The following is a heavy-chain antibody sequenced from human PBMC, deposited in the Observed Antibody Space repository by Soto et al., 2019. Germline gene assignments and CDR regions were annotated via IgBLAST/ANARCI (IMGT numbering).Heavy chain of an antibody. CDR2: INHSGST. V-gene: IGHV4-34*01. CDR1: GGSFSGYY. D-gene: IGHD4-17*01. CDR3: ARLYGGNGLIYYGMDV. J-gene: IGHJ6*02. Sequence: LSLTCAVYGGSFSGYYWSWIRQPPGKGLEWIGEINHSGSTNYNPSLKSRVTISVDTSKNQFSLKLSSVSAAGTAVYYCARLYGGNGLIYYGMDVWGQGTTVTVSS.